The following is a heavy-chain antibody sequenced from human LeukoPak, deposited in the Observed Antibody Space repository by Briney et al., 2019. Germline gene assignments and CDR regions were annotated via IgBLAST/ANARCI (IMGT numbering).Heavy chain of an antibody. J-gene: IGHJ6*03. V-gene: IGHV4-34*01. CDR1: GGSFSGYY. CDR2: INHSGST. Sequence: SETLSLTCAVYGGSFSGYYWSWIRQPPGKGVEWMGEINHSGSTNYNPSLKSRVTISVDTSKNQFSLKLSSVTAADTAVYYCARVRQLVGIYYYYYYMDVWGKGTTVTVSS. D-gene: IGHD6-6*01. CDR3: ARVRQLVGIYYYYYYMDV.